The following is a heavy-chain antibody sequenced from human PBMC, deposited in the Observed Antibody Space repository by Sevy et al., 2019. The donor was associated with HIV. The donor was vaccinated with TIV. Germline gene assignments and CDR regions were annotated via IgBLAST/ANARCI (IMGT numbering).Heavy chain of an antibody. CDR1: GGSVSSGSYY. D-gene: IGHD6-19*01. CDR2: IYYSGST. J-gene: IGHJ5*02. V-gene: IGHV4-61*01. CDR3: ARETSGWSYNWFDP. Sequence: SETLSLTCTVSGGSVSSGSYYWSWIRQPPGKGLEWIGYIYYSGSTNYNPSLKSRVTISVDTSKNQFSLKLGSVTAADTAVYYCARETSGWSYNWFDPWGQGTLVTVSS.